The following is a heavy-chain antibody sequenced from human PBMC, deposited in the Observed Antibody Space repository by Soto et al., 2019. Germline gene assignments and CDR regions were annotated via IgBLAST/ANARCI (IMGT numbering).Heavy chain of an antibody. CDR1: GGSISSSSYY. J-gene: IGHJ5*02. CDR2: IYYSGST. D-gene: IGHD5-12*01. CDR3: ARVSRRDGYNLLSNWFDP. V-gene: IGHV4-39*07. Sequence: SETLSLTCTVSGGSISSSSYYWGWIRQPPGKGLEWIGSIYYSGSTYYNPSLKSRVTISVDTSKNQFSLKLSSVTAADTAVYYCARVSRRDGYNLLSNWFDPWGQGTLVTVSS.